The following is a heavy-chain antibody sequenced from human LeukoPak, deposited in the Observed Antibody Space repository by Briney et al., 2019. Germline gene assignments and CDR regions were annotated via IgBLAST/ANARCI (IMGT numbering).Heavy chain of an antibody. CDR2: INAGNGNT. V-gene: IGHV1-3*01. J-gene: IGHJ4*02. CDR3: ARGIITIFGVVITHPDY. Sequence: ASVKVSCKASGYTFTSYTMHWVRQAPGQRLEWMGWINAGNGNTRYSHELQGRVTITRDTSATTAYMELSSLRSEDTAVYYCARGIITIFGVVITHPDYWGQGTLVTVSS. CDR1: GYTFTSYT. D-gene: IGHD3-3*01.